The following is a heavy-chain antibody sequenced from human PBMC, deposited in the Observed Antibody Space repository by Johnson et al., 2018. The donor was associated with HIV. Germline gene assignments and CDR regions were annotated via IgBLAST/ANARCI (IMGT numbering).Heavy chain of an antibody. CDR3: ARDRVWFGELYAFDI. D-gene: IGHD3-10*01. J-gene: IGHJ3*02. V-gene: IGHV3-30-3*01. CDR2: ISYDGSNK. Sequence: QVQLVESGGGVVQPGRSLRLSCAASGFTFSSYAMHWVRQAPGKGLEWVAVISYDGSNKYYADSVKGRFTISRDNSKNPLYLQMNSLRAEDTAVYYCARDRVWFGELYAFDIWCQGTMVPVSS. CDR1: GFTFSSYA.